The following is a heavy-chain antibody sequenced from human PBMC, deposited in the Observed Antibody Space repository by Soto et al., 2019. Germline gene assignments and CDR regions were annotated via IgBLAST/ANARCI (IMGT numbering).Heavy chain of an antibody. CDR1: GFTFNKYA. D-gene: IGHD3-16*01. Sequence: GGSLGLSCVDSGFTFNKYALAWVRQAPGKGLEWVSAISGSGASTYDADSVKGRFTISRDNSNNTLYLQMNSLRAEDTAVYYCAKTPGVITVITSFDHWGQGTPVTVSS. CDR3: AKTPGVITVITSFDH. J-gene: IGHJ4*02. V-gene: IGHV3-23*01. CDR2: ISGSGAST.